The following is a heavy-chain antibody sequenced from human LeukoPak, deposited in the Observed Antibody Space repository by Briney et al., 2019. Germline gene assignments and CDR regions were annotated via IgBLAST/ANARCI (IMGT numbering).Heavy chain of an antibody. J-gene: IGHJ6*02. CDR3: ARIMEYCSSTSCYYGMDV. CDR1: GGTFNNYA. CDR2: IIPLFRTA. D-gene: IGHD2-2*01. Sequence: WASVKVSCKTYGGTFNNYAINWVRQAPGQGLEWMGGIIPLFRTANYAQNFQGRLTITADESTRTAYMELSSLRSEDMAVYYCARIMEYCSSTSCYYGMDVWGQGTTVTVSS. V-gene: IGHV1-69*13.